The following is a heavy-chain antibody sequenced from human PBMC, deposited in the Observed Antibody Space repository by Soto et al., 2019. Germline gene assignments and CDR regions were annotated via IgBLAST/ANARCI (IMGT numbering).Heavy chain of an antibody. CDR3: AREGPDIVVVVAAGAYYYYYMDV. D-gene: IGHD2-15*01. J-gene: IGHJ6*03. CDR1: GFTFSSYW. V-gene: IGHV3-7*01. CDR2: IKQDGSEK. Sequence: PGGSLRLSCVASGFTFSSYWMSWVRQAPGKGLEWVANIKQDGSEKYYVDSVKGRFTISRDNAKNSLYLQMNSLRAEDTAVYYCAREGPDIVVVVAAGAYYYYYMDVWGKGTTVTVSS.